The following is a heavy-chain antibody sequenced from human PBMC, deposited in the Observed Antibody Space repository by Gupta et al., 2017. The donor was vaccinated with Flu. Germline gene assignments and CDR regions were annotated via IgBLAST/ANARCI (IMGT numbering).Heavy chain of an antibody. CDR3: ARGLVRDYYYYYMDV. V-gene: IGHV4-34*01. J-gene: IGHJ6*03. D-gene: IGHD2-21*01. Sequence: RQPPGKGLEWIGEINHSGSTNYNPSLKSRVTISVDTSKNQFSLKLSSVTAADTAVYYCARGLVRDYYYYYMDVWGKGTTVTVSS. CDR2: INHSGST.